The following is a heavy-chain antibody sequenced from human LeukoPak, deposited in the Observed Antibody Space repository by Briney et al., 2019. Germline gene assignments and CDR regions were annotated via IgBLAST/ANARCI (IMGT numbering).Heavy chain of an antibody. CDR1: GYTFTTYG. D-gene: IGHD6-13*01. CDR2: ISAYNGDT. CDR3: ARALRIAADWFDP. J-gene: IGHJ5*02. V-gene: IGHV1-18*01. Sequence: ASVKVPCKASGYTFTTYGITWVRQAPGQGLEWMGWISAYNGDTSYAQNLQDRVTMATDTSTSTAYMELRSLISDDTAVYYCARALRIAADWFDPWGQGTLVTVSS.